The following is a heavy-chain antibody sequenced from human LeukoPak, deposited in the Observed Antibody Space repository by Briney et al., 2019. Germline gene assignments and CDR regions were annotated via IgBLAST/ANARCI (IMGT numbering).Heavy chain of an antibody. D-gene: IGHD6-6*01. J-gene: IGHJ6*03. CDR2: INPNSGGT. V-gene: IGHV1-2*02. Sequence: ASVKVSCKASGYTFTGYYMHWVRQAPGQGLEWMGWINPNSGGTNYAQKFQGRVTMTRDTSISTAYMELSRLRSDDTAVYYCARDGEQLVPRAYYYYYMDVWGKGTTVTVSS. CDR3: ARDGEQLVPRAYYYYYMDV. CDR1: GYTFTGYY.